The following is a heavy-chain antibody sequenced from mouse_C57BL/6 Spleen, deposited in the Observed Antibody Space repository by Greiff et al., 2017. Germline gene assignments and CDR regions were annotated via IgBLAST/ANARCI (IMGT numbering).Heavy chain of an antibody. CDR1: GYTFTSYW. J-gene: IGHJ3*01. D-gene: IGHD2-3*01. CDR2: IYPGSGST. Sequence: QVQLQQPGAELVKPGASVKMSCKASGYTFTSYWITWVKQRPGQGLEWIGDIYPGSGSTNYNEKFKSKATLTVDTSSSTAYMQLSSLTSEDSAVYYCARSGDGYCAFAYWGQGTLVTVSA. V-gene: IGHV1-55*01. CDR3: ARSGDGYCAFAY.